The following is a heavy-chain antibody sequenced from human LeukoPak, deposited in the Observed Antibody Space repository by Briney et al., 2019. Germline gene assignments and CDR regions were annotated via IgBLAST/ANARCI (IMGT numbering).Heavy chain of an antibody. D-gene: IGHD3-22*01. CDR2: IKHDGSED. V-gene: IGHV3-7*01. Sequence: GGSLRLSCAASGFTFSNYWMTWVRQAPGKGLEWVANIKHDGSEDYYLDSVKGRFTVSSDNAKSSMWLQMNSLRAEDTAVYYCAKDSSVYHYDSRSLDYWGLGTLVTVSS. J-gene: IGHJ4*02. CDR3: AKDSSVYHYDSRSLDY. CDR1: GFTFSNYW.